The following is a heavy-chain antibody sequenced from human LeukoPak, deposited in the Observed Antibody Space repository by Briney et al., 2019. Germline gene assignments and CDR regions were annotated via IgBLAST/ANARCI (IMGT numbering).Heavy chain of an antibody. Sequence: PGGSLRLSCAASGFTFDDYAMHWVRQAPGKGLEWVSDISWNSGSIGYADSVKGRFTISRDNAKNSLYLQMNSLRAEDTALYYCAKDRKYSGSYFYFDYWGQGTLVTVSS. V-gene: IGHV3-9*01. CDR3: AKDRKYSGSYFYFDY. CDR1: GFTFDDYA. J-gene: IGHJ4*02. D-gene: IGHD1-26*01. CDR2: ISWNSGSI.